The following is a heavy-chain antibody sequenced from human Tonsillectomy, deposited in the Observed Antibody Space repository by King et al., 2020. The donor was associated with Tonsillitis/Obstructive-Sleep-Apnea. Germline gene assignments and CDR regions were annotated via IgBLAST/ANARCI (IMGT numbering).Heavy chain of an antibody. CDR2: IYYDGTT. Sequence: QLQESGPGLVKPSETLSLTCTVSGGSTGSSSYYWGWIRQSPGKGLEWIGSIYYDGTTYYNPSHKSRVIISVDTSKNQFSLRLTSVTAADTAVYSCAGHVHYTKNYYSCMDVWGKGTTVTVSS. CDR3: AGHVHYTKNYYSCMDV. CDR1: GGSTGSSSYY. D-gene: IGHD4-11*01. V-gene: IGHV4-39*01. J-gene: IGHJ6*03.